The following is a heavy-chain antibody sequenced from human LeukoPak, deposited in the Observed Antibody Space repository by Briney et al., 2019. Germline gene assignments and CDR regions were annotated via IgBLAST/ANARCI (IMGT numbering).Heavy chain of an antibody. CDR1: GFTFSSYT. D-gene: IGHD3-3*01. CDR3: TKSDWFDP. J-gene: IGHJ5*02. V-gene: IGHV3-21*01. Sequence: GGSLRLSCAASGFTFSSYTMNWVRQAPGKGLEWVSSFSRSGPYIYYADSVKGRFTISRDNAKNSLYLQMNSLRAEDTAVYYCTKSDWFDPWGQGTLVTVSS. CDR2: FSRSGPYI.